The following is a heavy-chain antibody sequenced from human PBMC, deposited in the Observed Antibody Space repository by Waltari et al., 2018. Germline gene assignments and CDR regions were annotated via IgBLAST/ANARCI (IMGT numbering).Heavy chain of an antibody. CDR3: ARASGSYYPYYYGMDV. J-gene: IGHJ6*02. CDR2: IGTAGDT. Sequence: EVQLVESGGGLVQPGGSLRLSCAASGFTFSSYDMHWVRQATGKGLEWVSAIGTAGDTYYPGSVKGRFTISRENAKNSLYLQMNSLRAGDTAVYYCARASGSYYPYYYGMDVWGQGTTVTVSS. V-gene: IGHV3-13*01. D-gene: IGHD1-26*01. CDR1: GFTFSSYD.